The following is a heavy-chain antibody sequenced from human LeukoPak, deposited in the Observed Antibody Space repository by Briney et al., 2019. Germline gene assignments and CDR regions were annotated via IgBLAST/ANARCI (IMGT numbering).Heavy chain of an antibody. J-gene: IGHJ4*02. CDR1: GFTFSSYN. Sequence: GGSLRLSFAASGFTFSSYNMNLVRQAPGKGLEWVSSISSSSSYIYYADSVKGRFTISRDNAKNSLYLQMNSLRAEDTAVYYCARDLVGANWGQGTLVTVSS. V-gene: IGHV3-21*01. CDR3: ARDLVGAN. D-gene: IGHD1-26*01. CDR2: ISSSSSYI.